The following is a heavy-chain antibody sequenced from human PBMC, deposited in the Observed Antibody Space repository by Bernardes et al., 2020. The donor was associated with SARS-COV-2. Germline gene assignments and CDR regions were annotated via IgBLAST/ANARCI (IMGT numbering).Heavy chain of an antibody. CDR3: ARDVAGRDGL. V-gene: IGHV3-74*01. CDR1: GFTLRRYW. D-gene: IGHD2-15*01. Sequence: SLRLSCAASGFTLRRYWMHWVRQFPGKGLVWVARTNEDGTITNYADSVRGRYTISRDNAKNTLYLQMSSLRAEDTAVYYCARDVAGRDGLWGRGTLVTVSS. J-gene: IGHJ2*01. CDR2: TNEDGTIT.